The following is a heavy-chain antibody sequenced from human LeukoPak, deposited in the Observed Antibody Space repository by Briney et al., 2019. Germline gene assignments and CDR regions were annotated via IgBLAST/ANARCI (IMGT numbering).Heavy chain of an antibody. CDR2: INRKSIDP. V-gene: IGHV1-2*02. CDR1: VYTFTDYF. CDR3: VRGDWYYYYMDV. D-gene: IGHD3/OR15-3a*01. J-gene: IGHJ6*03. Sequence: GASVKVSFMASVYTFTDYFLYWVGQAPGQGREGMGWINRKSIDPNKPQKCQGKVTMTTNTSITTAFLELRRLESDDSARYFCVRGDWYYYYMDVWGKGNTVTVSS.